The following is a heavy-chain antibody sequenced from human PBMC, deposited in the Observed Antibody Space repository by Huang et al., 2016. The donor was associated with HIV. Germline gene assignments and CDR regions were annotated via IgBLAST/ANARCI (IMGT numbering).Heavy chain of an antibody. D-gene: IGHD2-15*01. CDR1: GYTFNIYG. J-gene: IGHJ4*02. V-gene: IGHV1-18*01. CDR2: ISADKGKT. CDR3: AGGREYCSGGSCFQGRYFDY. Sequence: QVHLVQSGAEVKKPGASVRVSCKASGYTFNIYGISWVRQAPGQGREWMGWISADKGKTKSAQRRQGRLTMTTDTSTNTVFMELRSLRSDDTAFYYCAGGREYCSGGSCFQGRYFDYWGQGTLVTVSS.